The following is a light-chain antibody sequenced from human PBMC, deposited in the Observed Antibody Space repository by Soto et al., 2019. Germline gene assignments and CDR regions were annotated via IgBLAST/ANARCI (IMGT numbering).Light chain of an antibody. CDR2: AAS. Sequence: EIQMTQSPSSLSASVGDSVTITCRASQTISSYLNWYQQKPGKAPKLLIYAASSLQSGVPSRFSGSGSGTDFTLTISSLQPEDFATYYCQQSYSLPYTFGQGTKLEIK. CDR1: QTISSY. J-gene: IGKJ2*01. CDR3: QQSYSLPYT. V-gene: IGKV1-39*01.